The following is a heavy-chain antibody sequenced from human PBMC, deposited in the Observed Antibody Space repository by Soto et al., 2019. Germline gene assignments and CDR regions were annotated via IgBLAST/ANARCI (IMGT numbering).Heavy chain of an antibody. D-gene: IGHD2-21*02. CDR3: ARNPLRCYGGDCYSAVAYYYYGMDV. J-gene: IGHJ6*02. CDR1: GGTFSSYA. Sequence: VQLVQSGAEVKKPGSSVKVSCKASGGTFSSYAISWVRQAHGQGLEWMGGIIPIFGTANYAQKFQGRVPITADESTSTAYMELSSLSSEDTAVYYCARNPLRCYGGDCYSAVAYYYYGMDVWGQGNTVTVSS. V-gene: IGHV1-69*01. CDR2: IIPIFGTA.